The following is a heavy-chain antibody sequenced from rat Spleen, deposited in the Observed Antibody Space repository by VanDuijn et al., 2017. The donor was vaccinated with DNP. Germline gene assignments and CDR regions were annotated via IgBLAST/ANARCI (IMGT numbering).Heavy chain of an antibody. CDR1: GFTFSDYY. V-gene: IGHV5-20*01. J-gene: IGHJ1*01. CDR3: VTRGVGPRYYWYFDF. D-gene: IGHD4-3*01. CDR2: ISYAGGST. Sequence: EVQLVESGGGLVQPGRSLKLSCAASGFTFSDYYMAWVRQAPTKGLELVAYISYAGGSTYHGDSVKGRFTISRDNAKSTLYLQMDSLRSEDTATYYCVTRGVGPRYYWYFDFWGPGAMVTVSS.